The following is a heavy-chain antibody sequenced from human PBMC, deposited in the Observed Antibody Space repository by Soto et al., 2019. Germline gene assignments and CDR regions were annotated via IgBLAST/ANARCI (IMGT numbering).Heavy chain of an antibody. CDR2: IYYSGST. J-gene: IGHJ4*02. CDR3: ARDRAGALYFDY. CDR1: GGSISSGGYY. D-gene: IGHD6-13*01. V-gene: IGHV4-31*03. Sequence: QVQLQESGPGLVKPSQTLSLTCTVSGGSISSGGYYWSWIRQHPGKGLEWIGYIYYSGSTYYNPFLNSRVTISVDTSKNQFSLKLSSVTAADTAVYYCARDRAGALYFDYWGQGTLVTVSS.